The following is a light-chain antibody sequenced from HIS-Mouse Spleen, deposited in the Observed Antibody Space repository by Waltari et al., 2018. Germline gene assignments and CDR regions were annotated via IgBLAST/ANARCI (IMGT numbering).Light chain of an antibody. CDR3: YSTDSSGNHRV. Sequence: SYELTQPPSVSVSPGPTARIPCSGDSLPQNSAYWYQQKSGQAPVLVIYEDSKRPPGIPERFSGSSSGTMATLTISGAQVEDEADYYCYSTDSSGNHRVFGGGTKLTVL. CDR2: EDS. J-gene: IGLJ2*01. CDR1: SLPQNS. V-gene: IGLV3-10*01.